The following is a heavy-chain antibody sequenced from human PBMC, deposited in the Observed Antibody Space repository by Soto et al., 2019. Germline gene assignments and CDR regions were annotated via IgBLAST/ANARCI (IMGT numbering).Heavy chain of an antibody. CDR2: INHSGST. CDR3: AREPLTDRPDVVVPAARDSNYYYYYGMDV. Sequence: SETLSLTCAVYGGSFSGYYWSWIRQPPGKGLEWIGEINHSGSTNYNPSLKSRVTISVDTSKNQFSLKLSSVTAADTAVYYCAREPLTDRPDVVVPAARDSNYYYYYGMDVWGQGTTVTVSS. J-gene: IGHJ6*02. CDR1: GGSFSGYY. V-gene: IGHV4-34*01. D-gene: IGHD2-2*01.